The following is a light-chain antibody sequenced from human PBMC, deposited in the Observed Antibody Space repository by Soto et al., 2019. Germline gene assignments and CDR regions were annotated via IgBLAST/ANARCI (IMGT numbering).Light chain of an antibody. Sequence: EIVLTQSPGTLSLSPGERATLSCRASQSVSSSYLAWYQQKPGQAPRLLIYGASSRATGIPDRFSGSGSGTDFTLTISRLEPEGFAVYYLQQYGSSPLTFGGRTQVEIK. J-gene: IGKJ4*01. CDR3: QQYGSSPLT. CDR1: QSVSSSY. V-gene: IGKV3-20*01. CDR2: GAS.